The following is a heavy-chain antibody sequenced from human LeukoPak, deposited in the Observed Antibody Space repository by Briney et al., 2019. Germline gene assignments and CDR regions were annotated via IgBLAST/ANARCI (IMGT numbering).Heavy chain of an antibody. Sequence: ASVKVSYKASGYTFINFAINWGRQAPGQRPEWLGWINAGNGNTKYSQKFQGRVTITRDTSASTAYMELSNLTSEDTAVYYCARGPRAAADDYWGQGTLVTVSS. D-gene: IGHD6-13*01. CDR2: INAGNGNT. V-gene: IGHV1-3*01. CDR1: GYTFINFA. J-gene: IGHJ4*02. CDR3: ARGPRAAADDY.